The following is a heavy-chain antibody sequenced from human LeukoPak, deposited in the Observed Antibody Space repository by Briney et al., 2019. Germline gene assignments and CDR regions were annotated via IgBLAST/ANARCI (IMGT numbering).Heavy chain of an antibody. Sequence: SETLSLTCTVSGGSISYYYWSWIRQPPGKGLELIGYIYYSGSTNYNPSLKSRVTISVDTSKNQFSLKLTSVTAADTAVYYCAVGGSAFDIWGQGTMVTVSS. J-gene: IGHJ3*02. CDR3: AVGGSAFDI. CDR1: GGSISYYY. D-gene: IGHD3-16*01. V-gene: IGHV4-59*01. CDR2: IYYSGST.